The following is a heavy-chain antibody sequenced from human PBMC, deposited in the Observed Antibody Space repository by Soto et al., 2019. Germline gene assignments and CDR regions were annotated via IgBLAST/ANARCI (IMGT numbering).Heavy chain of an antibody. CDR1: GYSFTSYW. CDR3: ARHSCGGDCYLNPGPKN. V-gene: IGHV5-51*01. D-gene: IGHD2-21*02. J-gene: IGHJ4*02. CDR2: IYPGDSDT. Sequence: GESLKISCKGSGYSFTSYWIGWVRQMPGKGLEWMGIIYPGDSDTRYSPSFQGQVTISADKSISTAYLQWSSLKASDTAMYYCARHSCGGDCYLNPGPKNWGQGTLVTVSS.